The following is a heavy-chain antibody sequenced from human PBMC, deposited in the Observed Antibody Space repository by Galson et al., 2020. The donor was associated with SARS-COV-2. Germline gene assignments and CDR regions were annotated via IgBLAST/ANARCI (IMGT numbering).Heavy chain of an antibody. J-gene: IGHJ5*02. CDR3: AFGGPRYGDFWSGYYLSVAGGYNWFDP. CDR2: INPNSGGT. V-gene: IGHV1-2*02. D-gene: IGHD3-3*01. CDR1: GHTFTGYY. Sequence: ASVKVSCKASGHTFTGYYMHWVRQAPGQGLEWMGWINPNSGGTNYAQKFQGRVTMTRDTSLSTAYMELSRLGSDDTAVYYCAFGGPRYGDFWSGYYLSVAGGYNWFDPWGQGTLVTVSS.